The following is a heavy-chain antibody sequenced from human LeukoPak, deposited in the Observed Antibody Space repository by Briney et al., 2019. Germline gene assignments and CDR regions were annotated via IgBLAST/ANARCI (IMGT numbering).Heavy chain of an antibody. V-gene: IGHV4-34*01. Sequence: KASETLSLTCAVYGGSFSGYYWSWIRQPPGKGLEWIGSIYYSGSTNYNPSLKSRVTISVDTSKNQFSLKLSSVTAADTAVYYCARLGWYKTPFDYWGQGTLVTVSS. CDR1: GGSFSGYY. D-gene: IGHD6-19*01. CDR2: IYYSGST. J-gene: IGHJ4*02. CDR3: ARLGWYKTPFDY.